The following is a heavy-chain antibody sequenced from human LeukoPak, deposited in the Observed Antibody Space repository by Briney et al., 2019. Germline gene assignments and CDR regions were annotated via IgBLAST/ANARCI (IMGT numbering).Heavy chain of an antibody. CDR1: GYSFTSYW. V-gene: IGHV5-51*01. CDR2: IYPGDSDT. J-gene: IGHJ5*02. CDR3: ARLGYDSSGPLPYQWFDP. Sequence: GESLKISCKGSGYSFTSYWIGWVRQMPGKGLEWMGIIYPGDSDTRYSPSFQGQVTISADKSISTAYLQWSSLKASDTAMYYRARLGYDSSGPLPYQWFDPWGQGTLVTVSS. D-gene: IGHD3-22*01.